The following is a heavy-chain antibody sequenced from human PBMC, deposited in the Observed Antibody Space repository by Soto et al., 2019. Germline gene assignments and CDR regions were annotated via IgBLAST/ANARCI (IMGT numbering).Heavy chain of an antibody. D-gene: IGHD1-26*01. J-gene: IGHJ4*02. CDR1: GASITYVGYS. CDR2: INHLETT. CDR3: ARGGGSDSFDY. V-gene: IGHV4-30-2*01. Sequence: PSETLSLTCTVSGASITYVGYSWSWIRQTPGKGLEWIGYINHLETTFYNPSFESRLTLSIDRAKNQFSLKLHSMSAADRAVFFCARGGGSDSFDYWGQGILVTVSS.